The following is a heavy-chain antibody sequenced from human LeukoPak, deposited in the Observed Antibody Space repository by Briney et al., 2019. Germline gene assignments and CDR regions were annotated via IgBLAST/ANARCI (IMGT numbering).Heavy chain of an antibody. Sequence: PGGPLRISCAASGFTFSSYAMAWVRQAPGKGLQWVSGINGFGGRTYYADSVKGRFTISRDNSKNTLYLQMNSLRVEDTAVYYCAKRDYSDSSGYASLFDHWGQGSQVTVSS. J-gene: IGHJ4*02. D-gene: IGHD3-22*01. CDR1: GFTFSSYA. V-gene: IGHV3-23*01. CDR2: INGFGGRT. CDR3: AKRDYSDSSGYASLFDH.